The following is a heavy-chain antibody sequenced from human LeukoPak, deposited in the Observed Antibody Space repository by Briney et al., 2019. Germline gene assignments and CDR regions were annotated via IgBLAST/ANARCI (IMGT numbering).Heavy chain of an antibody. Sequence: SETLSLTCTASGGSISSYYRSWIRQPPGKGLEWIGYIYYSGSNKYNPSLKRRVPISVDTSKNQFPLKLSSVTAADTAVYYCAGSYYYDQFDYWGQGTLVTVSS. CDR2: IYYSGSN. CDR1: GGSISSYY. V-gene: IGHV4-59*01. D-gene: IGHD3-22*01. CDR3: AGSYYYDQFDY. J-gene: IGHJ4*02.